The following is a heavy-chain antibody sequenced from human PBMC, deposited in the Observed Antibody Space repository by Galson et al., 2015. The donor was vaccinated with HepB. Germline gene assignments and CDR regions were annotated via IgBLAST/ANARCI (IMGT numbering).Heavy chain of an antibody. Sequence: QSGAEVKKPGESLKISCKAAGYRFSTYWIGWVHQMPGKGLEWMGMIYPGDSETKYSPSFQGQVIISSDKSINTAYLQWSSLEASDTAMYFCVRPLGYASASPLGYWGQGTLVTVSS. CDR2: IYPGDSET. J-gene: IGHJ4*02. V-gene: IGHV5-51*07. D-gene: IGHD6-6*01. CDR3: VRPLGYASASPLGY. CDR1: GYRFSTYW.